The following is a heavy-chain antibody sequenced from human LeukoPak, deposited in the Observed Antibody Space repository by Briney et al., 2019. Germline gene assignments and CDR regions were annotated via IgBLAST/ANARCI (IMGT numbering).Heavy chain of an antibody. CDR1: GYTFTGYY. J-gene: IGHJ4*02. Sequence: ASVKVSCKASGYTFTGYYIHWVRQAPGQGLEWMGWINPKSGGTNYAQKFQGRVTMTRDTSISTAYVELSRLRSDDTAVYYCTRDGPGVTTNFDYWGQGTLVTVSS. CDR3: TRDGPGVTTNFDY. D-gene: IGHD4-17*01. CDR2: INPKSGGT. V-gene: IGHV1-2*02.